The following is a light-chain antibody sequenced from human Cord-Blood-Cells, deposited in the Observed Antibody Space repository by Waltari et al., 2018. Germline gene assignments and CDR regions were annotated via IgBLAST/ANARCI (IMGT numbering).Light chain of an antibody. V-gene: IGLV2-14*03. CDR2: DVS. J-gene: IGLJ3*02. CDR1: SSAVGGYNY. CDR3: SSYTSSSSWV. Sequence: HSALTQPASVSGSPGQSITLSCTGPSSAVGGYNYVPWYQQHPGKAPTLMIYDVSNRPSGVSNRFSGSKSGNTASLTISGLQAEDEADYYCSSYTSSSSWVFGGGTKLTVL.